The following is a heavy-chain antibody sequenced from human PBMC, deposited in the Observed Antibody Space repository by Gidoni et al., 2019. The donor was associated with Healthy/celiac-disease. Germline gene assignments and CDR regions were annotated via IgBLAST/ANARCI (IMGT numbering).Heavy chain of an antibody. Sequence: QVQLVQSGAEVKKPGSSVKVSCKASGGTFSSYAISWVRQAPGQGLEWMGGIIPICGTANYAQKCQGRVTITAEESTSTAYMELSSLRSEETAVYYCAGIGQGPYCGGDCYGDYWGQGTLVTVSS. V-gene: IGHV1-69*01. CDR3: AGIGQGPYCGGDCYGDY. D-gene: IGHD2-21*02. J-gene: IGHJ4*02. CDR1: GGTFSSYA. CDR2: IIPICGTA.